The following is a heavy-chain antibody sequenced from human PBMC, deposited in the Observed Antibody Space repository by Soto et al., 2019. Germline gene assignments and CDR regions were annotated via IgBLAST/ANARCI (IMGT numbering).Heavy chain of an antibody. CDR2: IRYDGSYK. CDR3: ARSPRPTYGDYEDY. D-gene: IGHD4-17*01. V-gene: IGHV3-33*01. CDR1: GFTFSSYG. J-gene: IGHJ4*02. Sequence: QVQLVESGGGVVQPGTSLRLSCAASGFTFSSYGMHWVRQAPGKGLEWAAFIRYDGSYKYYGDSVKGRFTISRDNSKNTLYLQMNSLRAEDTAVYYCARSPRPTYGDYEDYWGQGTLVTVSS.